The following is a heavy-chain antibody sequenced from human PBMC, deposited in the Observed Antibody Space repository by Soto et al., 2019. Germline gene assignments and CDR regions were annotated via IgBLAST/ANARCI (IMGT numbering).Heavy chain of an antibody. V-gene: IGHV3-21*01. D-gene: IGHD5-18*01. CDR1: GFTFSSYS. Sequence: GSLRLSCAASGFTFSSYSMNWVRQAPGKGLEWVSSISSSSSYIYYADSVKGRFTISRDNAKNSLYLQMNSLRAEDTAVYYCARDRTTAMAFDYWGQGTLVTVSS. CDR2: ISSSSSYI. CDR3: ARDRTTAMAFDY. J-gene: IGHJ4*02.